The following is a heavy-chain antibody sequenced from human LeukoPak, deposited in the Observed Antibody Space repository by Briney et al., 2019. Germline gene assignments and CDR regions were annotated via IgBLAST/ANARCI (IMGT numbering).Heavy chain of an antibody. CDR2: IYHSGST. CDR3: ARVYSSSWYLWFDP. CDR1: GGSISSGGYS. D-gene: IGHD6-13*01. Sequence: PSETLSLTCAVPGGSISSGGYSWSWIRQPPGKGLEWIGYIYHSGSTYYNPSLKSRVTISVDRSKNQFSLKLSSVTAADTAVYYCARVYSSSWYLWFDPWGQGTLVTVSS. V-gene: IGHV4-30-2*01. J-gene: IGHJ5*02.